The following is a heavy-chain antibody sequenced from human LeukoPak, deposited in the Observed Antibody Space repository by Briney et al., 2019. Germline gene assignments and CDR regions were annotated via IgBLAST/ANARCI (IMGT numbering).Heavy chain of an antibody. V-gene: IGHV3-23*01. CDR3: ARDRRYDFWSGYYNYKYYYYGMDV. J-gene: IGHJ6*02. CDR2: ISGSGGST. CDR1: GFTFSSYA. D-gene: IGHD3-3*01. Sequence: GGSLRLSCAASGFTFSSYAMSWVRQAPGKGLEWVSAISGSGGSTYYADSVKGRFTISRDNSKNTLYLQMNSLRAEDTAVYYCARDRRYDFWSGYYNYKYYYYGMDVWGQGTTVTVSS.